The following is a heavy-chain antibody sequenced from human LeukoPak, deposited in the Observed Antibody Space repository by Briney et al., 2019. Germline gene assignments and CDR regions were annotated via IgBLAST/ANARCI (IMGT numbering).Heavy chain of an antibody. D-gene: IGHD6-19*01. CDR2: FYYSGST. CDR1: GGSLSSNTYY. Sequence: SETLTLPCTVSGGSLSSNTYYWGRVPPPPRQGVAWVRSFYYSGSTYYNPSLKSRVTISVDTSKNQFSLKLRSLTAADTAIFYCAREYTLYRSGWFLDYWGQGTVVTVSS. V-gene: IGHV4-39*07. CDR3: AREYTLYRSGWFLDY. J-gene: IGHJ4*02.